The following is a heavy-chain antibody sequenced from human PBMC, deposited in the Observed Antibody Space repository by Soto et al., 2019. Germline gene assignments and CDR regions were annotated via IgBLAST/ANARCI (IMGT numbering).Heavy chain of an antibody. CDR1: GFTFSSYA. J-gene: IGHJ4*02. V-gene: IGHV3-23*01. CDR3: AKGQLPPITYYDFWSGYDY. CDR2: ISGSGGST. Sequence: GGSLRLSCAASGFTFSSYAMSWVRQAPGKGLEWVSAISGSGGSTYYADSVKGRFTISRDNSKNTLYLQMNSLRAEDTAVYYCAKGQLPPITYYDFWSGYDYWGQGTLVTVSS. D-gene: IGHD3-3*01.